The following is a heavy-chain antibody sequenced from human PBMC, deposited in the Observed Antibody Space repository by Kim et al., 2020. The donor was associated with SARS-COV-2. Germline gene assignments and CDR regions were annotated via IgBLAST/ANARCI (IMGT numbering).Heavy chain of an antibody. CDR1: GGSISSGGYY. D-gene: IGHD4-17*01. CDR3: AREPKMLVLTGRNTVTKYP. V-gene: IGHV4-31*03. J-gene: IGHJ5*02. Sequence: SETLSLTCTVSGGSISSGGYYWSWIRQHPGKGLVWIGYIYYSGSTYYNPSLKSRVTISVVTSKNQFSLKLSSVTAADTAVYYCAREPKMLVLTGRNTVTKYPWGQGTRDTVSS. CDR2: IYYSGST.